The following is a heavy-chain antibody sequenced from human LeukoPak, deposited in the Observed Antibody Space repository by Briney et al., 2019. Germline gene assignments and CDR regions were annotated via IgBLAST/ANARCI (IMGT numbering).Heavy chain of an antibody. CDR1: GDSITSGSYF. Sequence: SETLSLTCSVSGDSITSGSYFGSWVRQPAGKGLEWIGRIQASGRTSYNPSLKSRVTISMDTSKNQFSLKLSFVTAADTALYYCARGLSSAWEVQGYWGQGTLVTVSS. CDR2: IQASGRT. D-gene: IGHD6-6*01. V-gene: IGHV4-61*02. J-gene: IGHJ4*02. CDR3: ARGLSSAWEVQGY.